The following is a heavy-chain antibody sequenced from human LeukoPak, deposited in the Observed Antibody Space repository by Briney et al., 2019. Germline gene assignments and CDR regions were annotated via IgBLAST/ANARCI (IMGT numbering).Heavy chain of an antibody. V-gene: IGHV1-69*05. J-gene: IGHJ5*02. CDR1: GGTFSSYA. CDR2: IIPIFGTA. CDR3: ARMKGAPWVVQTGSSYWFDP. D-gene: IGHD1-1*01. Sequence: GASVKVSCKASGGTFSSYAISWVRQAPGQGLEWMGGIIPIFGTANYAQKFQGRVTITTDESTSTAYMELSSLRSEDTAVYYCARMKGAPWVVQTGSSYWFDPWGQGTLVTVSS.